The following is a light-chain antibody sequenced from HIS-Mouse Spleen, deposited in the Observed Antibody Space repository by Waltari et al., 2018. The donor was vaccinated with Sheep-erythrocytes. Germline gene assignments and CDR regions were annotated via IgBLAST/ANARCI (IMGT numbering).Light chain of an antibody. CDR2: AGS. CDR3: SSYAGSNNWV. V-gene: IGLV2-14*02. Sequence: QSALTQPASVSGSPGQSITIPCTGTHRHVGRYNLVSWYPQHPGKAPKLMIDAGSKRPSGVSNRFSGSKSGNTASLTVSGLQAEDEADYYCSSYAGSNNWVFGGGTKLTVL. J-gene: IGLJ3*02. CDR1: HRHVGRYNL.